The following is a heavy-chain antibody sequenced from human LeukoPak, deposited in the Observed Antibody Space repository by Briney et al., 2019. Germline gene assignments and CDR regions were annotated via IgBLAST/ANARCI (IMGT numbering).Heavy chain of an antibody. Sequence: GEXXKISCKGSGYSFTSYWIAWVRQMPGKGLEWMGIIYPGDSDTRYSPSFQGQVTISADKSISTAYLQCSSLKASDTAMYYCARRVAATENWFDPWGQGTLVTVSS. V-gene: IGHV5-51*01. J-gene: IGHJ5*02. D-gene: IGHD6-25*01. CDR1: GYSFTSYW. CDR3: ARRVAATENWFDP. CDR2: IYPGDSDT.